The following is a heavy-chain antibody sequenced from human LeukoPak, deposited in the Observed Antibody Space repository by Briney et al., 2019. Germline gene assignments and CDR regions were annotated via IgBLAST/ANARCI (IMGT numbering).Heavy chain of an antibody. D-gene: IGHD3-22*01. V-gene: IGHV3-21*01. CDR3: ARGPSHYDPSGFYSEY. CDR1: GFTFSTYS. CDR2: TTSTGGNI. Sequence: GGSLRLSCAASGFTFSTYSMNWVCQAPGKGLEWVSSTTSTGGNIYYADSVKGRFTISRDNAKNSLYLQMNSLGAEDTAVYYCARGPSHYDPSGFYSEYWGQGTLVTV. J-gene: IGHJ4*02.